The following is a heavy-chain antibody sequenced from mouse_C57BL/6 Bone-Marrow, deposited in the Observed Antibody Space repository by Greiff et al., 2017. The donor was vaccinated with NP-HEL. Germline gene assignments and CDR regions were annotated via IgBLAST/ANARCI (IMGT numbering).Heavy chain of an antibody. D-gene: IGHD2-5*01. CDR3: ARHYYSNYFDY. V-gene: IGHV5-6*01. J-gene: IGHJ2*01. Sequence: EVHLVESGGDLVKPGGSLKLSCAASGFTFSSYGMSWVRQTPDKRLEWVATISSGGSYTYYPDNLKGRFTFSRDNAKNTLYLQMSSLKSEDTAMYYCARHYYSNYFDYWGQGTTLTVSS. CDR1: GFTFSSYG. CDR2: ISSGGSYT.